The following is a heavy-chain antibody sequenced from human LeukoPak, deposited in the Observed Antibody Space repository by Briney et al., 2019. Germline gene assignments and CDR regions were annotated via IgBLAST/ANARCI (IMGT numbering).Heavy chain of an antibody. CDR3: ATADYGDYFAFDI. D-gene: IGHD4-17*01. CDR2: IYTSGST. J-gene: IGHJ3*02. CDR1: DGPISSGSYY. Sequence: SQTLALTCTVSDGPISSGSYYWSWIRQPAGKGLEWIGRIYTSGSTNYNPPLKSRVTISVDPSKNQFSLKLSSVTAADTAVYYCATADYGDYFAFDIWGQGTMVTVSS. V-gene: IGHV4-61*02.